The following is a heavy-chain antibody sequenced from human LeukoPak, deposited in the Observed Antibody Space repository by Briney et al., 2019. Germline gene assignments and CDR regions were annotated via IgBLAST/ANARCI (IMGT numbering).Heavy chain of an antibody. V-gene: IGHV3-7*05. J-gene: IGHJ4*02. CDR2: IKQDGSEK. CDR1: GFTFSSYW. CDR3: ARDQRYCSSSSCPWEPFDY. D-gene: IGHD2-2*01. Sequence: GGSLRLSCAASGFTFSSYWMSWVRQAPGKGLEWVANIKQDGSEKYYVDSVKGRFTISRDNAKNSLYLHMNSLRAEDTAVYYCARDQRYCSSSSCPWEPFDYWGQGTLVTVSS.